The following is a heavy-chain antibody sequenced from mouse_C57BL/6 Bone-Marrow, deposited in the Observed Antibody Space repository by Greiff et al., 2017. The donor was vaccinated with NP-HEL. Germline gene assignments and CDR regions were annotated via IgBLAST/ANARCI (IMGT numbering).Heavy chain of an antibody. CDR3: AREITYYFDY. D-gene: IGHD2-4*01. CDR1: GYTFTSYW. CDR2: IDPSDSYT. V-gene: IGHV1-69*01. J-gene: IGHJ2*01. Sequence: QVQLQQPGAELVMPGASVKLSCKASGYTFTSYWMHWVKQRPGQGLEWIGEIDPSDSYTNYNQKFKGKSTLTVDKSSSTAYMQLSSLTSEDSAVYYCAREITYYFDYWGQGTTLTVSS.